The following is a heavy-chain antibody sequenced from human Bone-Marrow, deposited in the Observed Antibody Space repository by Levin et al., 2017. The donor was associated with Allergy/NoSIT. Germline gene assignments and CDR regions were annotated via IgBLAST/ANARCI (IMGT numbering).Heavy chain of an antibody. CDR2: INPSGGST. V-gene: IGHV1-46*01. D-gene: IGHD3-10*01. Sequence: ASVKVSCKASGYNFTTYYIHWVRQAPGQGLEWMGIINPSGGSTKYTQKFQGRLTMTRDTSTSTVYMELSSLRSEETAFYYCARDVSVNSRELDYWGQGTLVTVSS. J-gene: IGHJ4*02. CDR3: ARDVSVNSRELDY. CDR1: GYNFTTYY.